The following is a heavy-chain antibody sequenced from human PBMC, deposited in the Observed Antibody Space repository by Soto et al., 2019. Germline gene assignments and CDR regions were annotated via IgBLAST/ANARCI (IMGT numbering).Heavy chain of an antibody. D-gene: IGHD1-20*01. CDR1: GGSIRVQSYY. CDR3: TRRYNWNDYYFDP. Sequence: LSLTCTVSGGSIRVQSYYWTWIRQTPGKGLEWFGSSYYSGTSYFNPALKGRVTISVDTSTNQFSPRLTSVTAADTAVYYCTRRYNWNDYYFDPWGQGTLVTVSS. CDR2: SYYSGTS. J-gene: IGHJ5*02. V-gene: IGHV4-39*01.